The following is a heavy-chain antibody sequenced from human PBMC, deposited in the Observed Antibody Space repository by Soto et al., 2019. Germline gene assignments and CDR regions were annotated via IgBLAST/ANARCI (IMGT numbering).Heavy chain of an antibody. D-gene: IGHD3-3*01. CDR1: GYSFTSYD. V-gene: IGHV1-8*01. CDR2: MNPNSGNT. Sequence: GASVKVSCKASGYSFTSYDINWVRQATGQGLEWMGWMNPNSGNTGYAQKFQGRVTMTRNTSISTAYMELSSLRSEDTAVYYCARSFWRRNWFDPWGQGTLVNVSS. J-gene: IGHJ5*02. CDR3: ARSFWRRNWFDP.